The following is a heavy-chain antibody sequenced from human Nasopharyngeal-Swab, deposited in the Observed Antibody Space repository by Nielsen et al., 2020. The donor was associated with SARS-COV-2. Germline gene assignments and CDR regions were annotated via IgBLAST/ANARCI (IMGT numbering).Heavy chain of an antibody. V-gene: IGHV3-30-3*01. CDR2: ISYDGSNK. CDR1: GFPFSSYA. Sequence: LSLTCAASGFPFSSYAMHWVRQAPGKGLEWVAVISYDGSNKYYADSVKGRFTISRDNSKNTLYLQMNSLRAEDTAVYYCARDLGGYYGDWGQGTLVTVSS. D-gene: IGHD3-22*01. J-gene: IGHJ4*02. CDR3: ARDLGGYYGD.